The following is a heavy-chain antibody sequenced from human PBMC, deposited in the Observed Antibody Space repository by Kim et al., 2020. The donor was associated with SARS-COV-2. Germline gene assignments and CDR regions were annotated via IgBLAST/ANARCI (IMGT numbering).Heavy chain of an antibody. Sequence: GGSLRLSCAASGFTFSSYAMHWVRQAPGKGLEWVAVISYDGSNKYYADSVKGRFTISRDNSKNTLYLQMNSLRAEDTAVYYCARDRGLTGFIDYWGQGTL. D-gene: IGHD3-9*01. V-gene: IGHV3-30*04. CDR1: GFTFSSYA. CDR2: ISYDGSNK. CDR3: ARDRGLTGFIDY. J-gene: IGHJ4*02.